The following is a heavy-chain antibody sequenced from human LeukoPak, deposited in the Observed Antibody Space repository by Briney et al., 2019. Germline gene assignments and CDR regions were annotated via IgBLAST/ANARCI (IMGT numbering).Heavy chain of an antibody. V-gene: IGHV1-2*02. CDR2: IGPHSTFT. CDR3: VREGEGPLSKDFDY. CDR1: GFTFTDHY. Sequence: ASVKVSCKSSGFTFTDHYIHWVRQGPGQGLEWMGYIGPHSTFTSSPQEFQGRVTMTRDASMSTAYMELTRLTSDDAAVYYCVREGEGPLSKDFDYWGQGTLVTVSS. D-gene: IGHD2/OR15-2a*01. J-gene: IGHJ4*02.